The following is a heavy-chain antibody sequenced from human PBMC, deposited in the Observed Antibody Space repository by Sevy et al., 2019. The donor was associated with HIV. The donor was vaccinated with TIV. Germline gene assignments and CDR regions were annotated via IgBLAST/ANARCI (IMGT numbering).Heavy chain of an antibody. CDR2: INGDGKTT. Sequence: GGSLRLSCAASGFTFSSYWMHWVRQAPGERPVWVSRINGDGKTTTYADSVKGRFTISRDNGKNTVYLQMDSLRAEDTAVYYCARPTDISIAFPLDSWGQGTLVTVSS. J-gene: IGHJ4*02. CDR1: GFTFSSYW. V-gene: IGHV3-74*03. CDR3: ARPTDISIAFPLDS. D-gene: IGHD2-15*01.